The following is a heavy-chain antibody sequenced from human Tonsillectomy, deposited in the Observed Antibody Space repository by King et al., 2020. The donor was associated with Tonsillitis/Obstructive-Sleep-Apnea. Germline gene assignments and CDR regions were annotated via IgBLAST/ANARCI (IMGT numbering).Heavy chain of an antibody. CDR2: MNWNGAST. Sequence: VQLVESGGGVVRPGGSLRLSCAASVFTFHDHGMNWVRQAPGKGLEGVSGMNWNGASTGYADSVKGRFTISRDNAKNSLYLQMNSLRAEDTALYYCVRDYSYIAFDIWGQGTVVTVSS. CDR3: VRDYSYIAFDI. V-gene: IGHV3-20*04. J-gene: IGHJ3*02. CDR1: VFTFHDHG. D-gene: IGHD5-18*01.